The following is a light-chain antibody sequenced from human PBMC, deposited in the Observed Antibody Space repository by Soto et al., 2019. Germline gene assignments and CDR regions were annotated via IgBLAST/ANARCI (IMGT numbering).Light chain of an antibody. CDR1: QSVFYNSDKNNY. CDR3: QQYYDTPPT. CDR2: WAS. Sequence: DIVMTQSPESLSVSLGERATINCKSSQSVFYNSDKNNYLRWYQQKPGQPPKLLIYWASTRESGVPDRFSGAGSGKDFPITISSLQAEDVAVYYCQQYYDTPPTFGGGTRVEIK. J-gene: IGKJ4*01. V-gene: IGKV4-1*01.